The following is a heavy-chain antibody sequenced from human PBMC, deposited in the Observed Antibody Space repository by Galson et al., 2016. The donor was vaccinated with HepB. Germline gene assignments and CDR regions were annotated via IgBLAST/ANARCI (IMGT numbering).Heavy chain of an antibody. V-gene: IGHV4-38-2*01. CDR1: GYSINSGFY. CDR3: ARVLEGYSHGTGFDF. CDR2: IYYTGST. D-gene: IGHD5-18*01. J-gene: IGHJ4*02. Sequence: SETLSLTCAVSGYSINSGFYWSWIRQSPEKGLEWIGSIYYTGSTYYNPSLRSRVAISVDTSMKHFSLEVRSVTAADTAVYYCARVLEGYSHGTGFDFWGQGTPVTVSS.